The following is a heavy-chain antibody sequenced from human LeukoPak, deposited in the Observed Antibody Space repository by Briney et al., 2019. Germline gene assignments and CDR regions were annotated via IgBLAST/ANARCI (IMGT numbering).Heavy chain of an antibody. CDR3: ARGHGGYYFDAFDI. J-gene: IGHJ3*02. CDR1: GFTFSSYE. V-gene: IGHV3-48*03. Sequence: PGGSLRPSCAASGFTFSSYEMNWVRQAPGKGLEWVSYISSSGSTIYYADSVKGRFTISRDNAKNSLYLQMNSLRAEDTAVYYCARGHGGYYFDAFDIWGQGTMVTVSS. CDR2: ISSSGSTI. D-gene: IGHD3-3*01.